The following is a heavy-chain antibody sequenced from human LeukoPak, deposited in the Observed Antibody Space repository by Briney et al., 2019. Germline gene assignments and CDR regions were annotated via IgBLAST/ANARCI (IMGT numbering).Heavy chain of an antibody. J-gene: IGHJ2*01. Sequence: SETLSLTCTVSGGSISSYYWSWIRQPPGKGLEWIGYIYYSGSTNYNPSLKSRVTISVDTSKNQFSLKLSSVTAADTAAYYCAHCGGDCYGWYFDLWGRGTLVTVSS. V-gene: IGHV4-59*01. D-gene: IGHD2-21*02. CDR1: GGSISSYY. CDR2: IYYSGST. CDR3: AHCGGDCYGWYFDL.